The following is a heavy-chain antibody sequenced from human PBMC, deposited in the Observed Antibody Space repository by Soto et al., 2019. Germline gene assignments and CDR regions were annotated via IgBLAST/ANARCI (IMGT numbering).Heavy chain of an antibody. CDR2: ISFDGSNE. J-gene: IGHJ4*02. V-gene: IGHV3-30*18. D-gene: IGHD3-10*01. CDR1: GVTFSDYA. CDR3: AKALRGGCDY. Sequence: QVQLVESGGGVVQPGRSLRLSCAVTGVTFSDYAMHWVRQAPGKGLEWVAVISFDGSNEYYADSVKGRFTISRDNIKNTLHLQMSSLRVEDTAVYYCAKALRGGCDYWGQGTLVTVSS.